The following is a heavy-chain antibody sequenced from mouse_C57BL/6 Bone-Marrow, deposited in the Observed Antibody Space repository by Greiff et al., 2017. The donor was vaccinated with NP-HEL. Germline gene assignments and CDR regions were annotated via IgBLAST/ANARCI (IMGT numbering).Heavy chain of an antibody. CDR3: ARGTVVASFDY. CDR2: ISSGGSYT. CDR1: GFTFSSYG. D-gene: IGHD1-1*01. Sequence: VQLKESGGDLVKPGGSLKLSCAASGFTFSSYGMSWVRQTPDKRLEWVATISSGGSYTYYPDSVKGRFTISRDNAKNTLYLQMSSLKSEDTAMYYCARGTVVASFDYWGQGTTLTVSS. V-gene: IGHV5-6*01. J-gene: IGHJ2*01.